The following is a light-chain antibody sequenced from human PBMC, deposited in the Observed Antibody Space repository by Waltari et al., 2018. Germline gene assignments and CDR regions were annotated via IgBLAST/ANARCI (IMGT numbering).Light chain of an antibody. Sequence: QSVLTQPPSTSGTPGQRVTISCSGSSSNIGPYYVYWYHQLPGTAPKLLIYRNNQRPSGVPDLFSGCKSGTSASLAISGLRSEDEADYYCATWDDSLTAWVFGGGTKLTVL. J-gene: IGLJ3*02. V-gene: IGLV1-47*01. CDR1: SSNIGPYY. CDR2: RNN. CDR3: ATWDDSLTAWV.